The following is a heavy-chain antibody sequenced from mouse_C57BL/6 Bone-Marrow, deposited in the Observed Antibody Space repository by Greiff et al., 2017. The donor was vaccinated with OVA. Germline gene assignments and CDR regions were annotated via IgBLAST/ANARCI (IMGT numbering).Heavy chain of an antibody. V-gene: IGHV1-81*01. CDR1: GYTFTSYG. Sequence: QVTLKVSGAELARPGASVKLSCKASGYTFTSYGISWVKQRTGQGLEWIGEIYPRSGNTYYNEKFKGKATLTADKSSSTAYMELRSLTSEDSAVYFCARSRITTVVALPPDYWGQGTTLTVSS. CDR2: IYPRSGNT. J-gene: IGHJ2*01. D-gene: IGHD1-1*01. CDR3: ARSRITTVVALPPDY.